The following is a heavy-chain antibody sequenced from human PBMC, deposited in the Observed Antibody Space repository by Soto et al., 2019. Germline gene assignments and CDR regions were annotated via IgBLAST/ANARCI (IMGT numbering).Heavy chain of an antibody. J-gene: IGHJ3*02. CDR1: GFIFSDHY. D-gene: IGHD6-13*01. CDR2: IRNKANSYTT. CDR3: AKVRSSSWGLDAFDM. V-gene: IGHV3-72*01. Sequence: EVQLVESGGDLVQPGVSLRLSCAASGFIFSDHYMDWVRQAPGKGLEWVGRIRNKANSYTTEYAASVRDRFAISRDDSKDSLYLQMNSLKTEDTAVYYCAKVRSSSWGLDAFDMWGQGTMVTVSS.